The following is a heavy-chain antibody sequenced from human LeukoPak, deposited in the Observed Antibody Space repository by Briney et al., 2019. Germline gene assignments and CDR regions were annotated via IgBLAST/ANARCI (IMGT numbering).Heavy chain of an antibody. D-gene: IGHD3-9*01. J-gene: IGHJ5*02. CDR2: IYPGDSDT. CDR1: GYSFTRYW. CDR3: ARHVLRYFDWSLSPGWWFDP. Sequence: GESLKISRKGSGYSFTRYWIGWVRQMPGKGLEWMGIIYPGDSDTGYSPSFQGQVTISADKSISTAYLQWSSLKASDTAMYYCARHVLRYFDWSLSPGWWFDPWGQGTLVTVSS. V-gene: IGHV5-51*01.